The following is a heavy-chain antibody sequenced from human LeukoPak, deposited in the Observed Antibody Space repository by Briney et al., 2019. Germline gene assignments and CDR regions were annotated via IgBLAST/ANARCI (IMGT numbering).Heavy chain of an antibody. V-gene: IGHV3-21*01. Sequence: PGGSLRLSCAASGFSIKSCSMTWVRQAPGKGLEWVATISSSGGYIYYADSVKGRFTISRDTVQNSLFLQLNSLRVEDTAVYNCARLRDTVTSASDYWGQGTLVTVSS. CDR2: ISSSGGYI. CDR3: ARLRDTVTSASDY. CDR1: GFSIKSCS. J-gene: IGHJ4*02. D-gene: IGHD5-18*01.